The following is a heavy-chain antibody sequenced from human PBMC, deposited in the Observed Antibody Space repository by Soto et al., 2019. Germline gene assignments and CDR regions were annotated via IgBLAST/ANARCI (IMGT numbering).Heavy chain of an antibody. CDR3: ASAAAGQTLDY. CDR2: ISSISSYI. J-gene: IGHJ4*02. Sequence: GGSLRLSCAASGFTFSSYSMNWVRQAPGKGLEWVSSISSISSYIYYADSVKGRFTISRDNAKNSLYLQMNSLRAEDTAVYYCASAAAGQTLDYWGQGTLVTVSS. V-gene: IGHV3-21*01. D-gene: IGHD6-13*01. CDR1: GFTFSSYS.